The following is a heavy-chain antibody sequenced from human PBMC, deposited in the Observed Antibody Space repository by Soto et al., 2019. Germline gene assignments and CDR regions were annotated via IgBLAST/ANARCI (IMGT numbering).Heavy chain of an antibody. J-gene: IGHJ6*02. CDR2: ITQDGSEQ. V-gene: IGHV3-7*05. CDR3: AREDV. CDR1: GFTFSGYW. Sequence: EVQLVESGGGLVQPGGSLRLSCAASGFTFSGYWMSWVRQAPGKGLEWVANITQDGSEQFYVDSVKGRFTISRDNAKKSLYLTMNSLRAEDTAVYYCAREDVWGQVNTVTVSS.